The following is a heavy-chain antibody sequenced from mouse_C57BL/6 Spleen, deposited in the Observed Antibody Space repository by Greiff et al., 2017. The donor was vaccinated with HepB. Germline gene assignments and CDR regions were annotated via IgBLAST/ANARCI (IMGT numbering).Heavy chain of an antibody. CDR1: GFTFSDYY. J-gene: IGHJ4*01. CDR2: INYDGSST. V-gene: IGHV5-16*01. D-gene: IGHD1-1*01. Sequence: EVHLVESEGGLVQPGRSMKLSCTASGFTFSDYYMAWVRQVPEKGLEWVANINYDGSSTYYLDSLKSRFIISRDNAKNILYLQMSSLKSEDTATYYCARGGGDITTVGDYWGQGTSVTVSS. CDR3: ARGGGDITTVGDY.